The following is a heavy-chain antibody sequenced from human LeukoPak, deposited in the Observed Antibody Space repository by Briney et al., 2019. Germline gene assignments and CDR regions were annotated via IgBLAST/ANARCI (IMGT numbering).Heavy chain of an antibody. CDR2: IYHSGST. J-gene: IGHJ6*03. CDR1: GGSISSGGYY. D-gene: IGHD3-10*01. Sequence: PSETLSLTCTVSGGSISSGGYYWSWIRQPPGKGLEWIGYIYHSGSTYYNPSLKSRVTISVDRSKNQFSLKLSSVTAADTAVYYCARWAGYMDVWGKGTTVTVSS. V-gene: IGHV4-30-2*01. CDR3: ARWAGYMDV.